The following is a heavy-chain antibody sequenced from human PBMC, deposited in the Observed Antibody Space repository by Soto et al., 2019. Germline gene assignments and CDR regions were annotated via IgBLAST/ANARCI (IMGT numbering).Heavy chain of an antibody. CDR3: ARDSGVDRGNYGLDV. V-gene: IGHV3-53*01. Sequence: GSLRLSCAASGFSVRSNYLSWVRRAPGTGLEFVSVIYSVGRTYYADSVKGRFTSSSDHSQNTLYLQMNSLRVEDTGVYYCARDSGVDRGNYGLDVWGQGTTVTVSS. CDR1: GFSVRSNY. J-gene: IGHJ6*02. D-gene: IGHD3-10*01. CDR2: IYSVGRT.